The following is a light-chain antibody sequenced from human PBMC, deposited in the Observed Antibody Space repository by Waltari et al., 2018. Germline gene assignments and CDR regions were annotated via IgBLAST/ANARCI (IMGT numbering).Light chain of an antibody. J-gene: IGKJ1*01. CDR1: QSISSW. CDR2: DAS. CDR3: QQYNTYPWT. Sequence: DIQMTQSPSTVSASVGARVTIPCRASQSISSWLAWYQQTPGKAPKLLIYDASSLESGVPSRFSGSGSGTEFTLTISSLQPDDFAAYYCQQYNTYPWTFGQGTKVEIK. V-gene: IGKV1-5*01.